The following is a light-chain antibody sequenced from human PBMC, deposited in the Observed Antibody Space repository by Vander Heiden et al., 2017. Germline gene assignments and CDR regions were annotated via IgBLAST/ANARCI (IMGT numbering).Light chain of an antibody. CDR1: QSISSY. CDR2: AAS. Sequence: EIQMTPSPSSLSASVGDRVTITCRASQSISSYLNWYQQKPGKAPKLLIYAASSLQSGVPSRFSGSGSGTDFTLTISSLQPEDFATYYCQQSYSTLYTFGQGTKLEIK. J-gene: IGKJ2*01. CDR3: QQSYSTLYT. V-gene: IGKV1-39*01.